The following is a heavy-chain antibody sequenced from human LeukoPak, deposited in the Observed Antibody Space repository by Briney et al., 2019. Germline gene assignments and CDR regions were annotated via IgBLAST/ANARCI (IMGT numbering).Heavy chain of an antibody. J-gene: IGHJ4*02. CDR1: GGSFSGYY. CDR3: ARGRRHFDY. V-gene: IGHV4-34*01. Sequence: SETLSLTCAVYGGSFSGYYWSWIRQPPGKGLEWIGEINHSGSTNYNPSLKSRVTISVDTSKNQFSLKLSSATAADTAVYYCARGRRHFDYWGQGTLVTVSS. CDR2: INHSGST.